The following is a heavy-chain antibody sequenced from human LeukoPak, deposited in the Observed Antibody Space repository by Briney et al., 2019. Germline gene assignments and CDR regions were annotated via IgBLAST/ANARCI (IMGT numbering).Heavy chain of an antibody. CDR1: GFTFSNYA. V-gene: IGHV3-23*01. Sequence: GGSLRLSCAAAGFTFSNYAMSWVRQAPGTGLEWVSGIRSSGGSTYYADPVKGRFTISRDNSKNTLFLQMNSQRAEDTAVYYCAKVVVAALGDFWYFDLWGRGTLVTVSS. J-gene: IGHJ2*01. D-gene: IGHD6-19*01. CDR3: AKVVVAALGDFWYFDL. CDR2: IRSSGGST.